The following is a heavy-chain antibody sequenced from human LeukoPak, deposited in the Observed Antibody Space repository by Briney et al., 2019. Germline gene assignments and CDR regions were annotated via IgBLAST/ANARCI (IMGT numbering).Heavy chain of an antibody. CDR3: VRDFDFWSGYYHLFQH. D-gene: IGHD3-3*01. V-gene: IGHV3-74*01. Sequence: GGSLRLSCAASGFTFSSYWMHWVRQAPGKGLVWASRINSDGSSTSYADSVKGRFTISRDNAKNTLYLQMSSLRAEDTAVYYCVRDFDFWSGYYHLFQHWGQGTLVTVSS. CDR2: INSDGSST. CDR1: GFTFSSYW. J-gene: IGHJ1*01.